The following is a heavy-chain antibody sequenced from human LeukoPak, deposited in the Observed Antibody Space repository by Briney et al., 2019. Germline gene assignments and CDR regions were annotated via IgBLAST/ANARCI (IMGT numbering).Heavy chain of an antibody. CDR1: GGSISSYY. D-gene: IGHD5-24*01. CDR3: ASGAGRWLQMNHYYYMDV. J-gene: IGHJ6*03. V-gene: IGHV4-59*01. CDR2: IYYSGST. Sequence: SETLSLTCTVSGGSISSYYWSWIRQPPGKGLEWIGYIYYSGSTNYNPSLKSRVTISVDTSKNQFSLKLSSVTAADTAVYYCASGAGRWLQMNHYYYMDVWGKGTTVTVSS.